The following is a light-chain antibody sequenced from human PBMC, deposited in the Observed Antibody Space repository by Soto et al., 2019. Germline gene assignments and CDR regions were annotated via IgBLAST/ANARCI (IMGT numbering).Light chain of an antibody. CDR1: SSDVGAYNY. CDR3: SSYTTSSTRV. J-gene: IGLJ2*01. CDR2: EVS. Sequence: QSALTQPASVSGSPGQSITISCTGTSSDVGAYNYVSWYQQHPGKVPKLMIYEVSNWPSGVSNRFSGSKSGNTASLTISGLQAEDEADYYCSSYTTSSTRVFGGGTSSPS. V-gene: IGLV2-14*01.